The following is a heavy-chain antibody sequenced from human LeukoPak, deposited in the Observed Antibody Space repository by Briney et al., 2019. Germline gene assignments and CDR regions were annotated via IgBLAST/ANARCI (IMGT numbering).Heavy chain of an antibody. CDR2: ISASGDTT. CDR3: AKVGEYYGAGASFDY. J-gene: IGHJ4*02. V-gene: IGHV3-23*01. D-gene: IGHD3-10*01. Sequence: GSLRLSCAVSGFTFSTYGMSWVRQTPGKGLEWVSTISASGDTTDYAGSVKGRFTISRDNSQNTLYLQMSSLRADDTAVYYCAKVGEYYGAGASFDYWGQGTLVTVSS. CDR1: GFTFSTYG.